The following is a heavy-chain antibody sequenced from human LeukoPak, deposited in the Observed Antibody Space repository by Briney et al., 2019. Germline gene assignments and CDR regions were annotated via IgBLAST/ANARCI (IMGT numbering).Heavy chain of an antibody. CDR3: ARAGGYGLIDY. CDR1: GYSISSGYY. J-gene: IGHJ4*02. Sequence: SETLSLTCTVSGYSISSGYYWGWIRQPPGKGLEWIGSIYHSGSTYYNPSLKSRVTISLDTPKNQFSLKVGSMTAADTAVYYCARAGGYGLIDYWGQGTMVTVSS. V-gene: IGHV4-38-2*02. CDR2: IYHSGST. D-gene: IGHD5-18*01.